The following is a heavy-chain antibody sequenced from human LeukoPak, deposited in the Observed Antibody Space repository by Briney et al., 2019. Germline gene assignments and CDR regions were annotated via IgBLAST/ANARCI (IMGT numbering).Heavy chain of an antibody. Sequence: GGSLRLSCAASGFTVSSNYMNWVRQAPGKGLEWVSVIYSGGTTYYADSVRGRFTISRDNSKNTLYLQMNSLRAEDTAVYYCARAGGSIKPFDYWGQETLVTVSS. CDR2: IYSGGTT. CDR3: ARAGGSIKPFDY. CDR1: GFTVSSNY. V-gene: IGHV3-53*01. J-gene: IGHJ4*02. D-gene: IGHD2-2*01.